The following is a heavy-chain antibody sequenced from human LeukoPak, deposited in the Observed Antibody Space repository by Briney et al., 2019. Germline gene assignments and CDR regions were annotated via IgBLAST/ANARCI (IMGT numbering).Heavy chain of an antibody. CDR1: GYSFTSYW. CDR2: IYPGDSDT. Sequence: ESLKISCKGSGYSFTSYWIGWVRQMPGKGLEWMGIIYPGDSDTRYSPSFQGQVTISADTSISTAYLQWSSLKASDTAMYYCARLEGDCSGGSCYDGGDAFDIWGQGTMVTVSS. D-gene: IGHD2-15*01. J-gene: IGHJ3*02. CDR3: ARLEGDCSGGSCYDGGDAFDI. V-gene: IGHV5-51*01.